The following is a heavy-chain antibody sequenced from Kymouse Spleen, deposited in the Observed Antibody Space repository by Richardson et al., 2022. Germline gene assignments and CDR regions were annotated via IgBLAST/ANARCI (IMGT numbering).Heavy chain of an antibody. CDR3: ARHQYSSSSYYFDY. CDR1: GGSFSGYY. Sequence: QVQLQQWGAGLLKPSETLSLTCAVYGGSFSGYYWSWIRQPPGKGLEWIGEINHSGSTNYNPSLKSRVTISVDTSKNQFSLKLSSVTAADTAVYYCARHQYSSSSYYFDYWGQGTLVTVSS. CDR2: INHSGST. J-gene: IGHJ4*02. D-gene: IGHD6-6*01. V-gene: IGHV4-34*01.